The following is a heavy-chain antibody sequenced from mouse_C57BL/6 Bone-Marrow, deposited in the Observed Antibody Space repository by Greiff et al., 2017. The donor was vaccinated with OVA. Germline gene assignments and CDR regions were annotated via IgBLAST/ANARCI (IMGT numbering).Heavy chain of an antibody. D-gene: IGHD2-1*01. CDR1: GYTFTSYW. Sequence: VQLQQPGAELVMPGASVKLSCKASGYTFTSYWMHWVKQRPGQGLEWIGEIDPSDSYTNYNQKFKGKSTLTVDKSSSTAYMQLSSLTSEDSAVYYCARRRLYYGNPYAMDYWGQGTSVTVSS. V-gene: IGHV1-69*01. CDR2: IDPSDSYT. J-gene: IGHJ4*01. CDR3: ARRRLYYGNPYAMDY.